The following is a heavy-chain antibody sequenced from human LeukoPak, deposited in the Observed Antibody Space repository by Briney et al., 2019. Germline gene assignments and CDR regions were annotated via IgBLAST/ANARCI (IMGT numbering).Heavy chain of an antibody. Sequence: GGSLRLSCAASGLTFSSHWMHWVRQAPGKGLEWVAVISYDGSNKYYADSVKGRFTISRDNSKNTLYLQMNSLRAEDTAVYYCAKPADYSTYYFDYWGQGTLVTVSS. J-gene: IGHJ4*02. CDR2: ISYDGSNK. CDR1: GLTFSSHW. D-gene: IGHD4-11*01. V-gene: IGHV3-30*18. CDR3: AKPADYSTYYFDY.